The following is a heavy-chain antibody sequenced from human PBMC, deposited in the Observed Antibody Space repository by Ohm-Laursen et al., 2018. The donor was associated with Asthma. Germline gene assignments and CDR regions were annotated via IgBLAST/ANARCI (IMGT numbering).Heavy chain of an antibody. CDR1: GYTFTSYA. V-gene: IGHV1-3*01. D-gene: IGHD2-2*01. J-gene: IGHJ6*02. Sequence: SVKVSCKASGYTFTSYAMHWVRQAPGQRLEWMGWINAGNGNTKYSQKFQGRVTITRDTSASTAYMELSSLRSEDTAVYYCARTAMRDYYYYYGMDVWGQGTTVTVSS. CDR2: INAGNGNT. CDR3: ARTAMRDYYYYYGMDV.